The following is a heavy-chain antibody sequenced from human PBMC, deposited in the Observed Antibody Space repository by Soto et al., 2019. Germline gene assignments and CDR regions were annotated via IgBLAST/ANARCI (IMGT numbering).Heavy chain of an antibody. V-gene: IGHV3-30*18. D-gene: IGHD3-10*01. CDR3: AKSNLWFGESGHYFDY. CDR1: GFTFSSYG. Sequence: GGSLRLSCAASGFTFSSYGMHWVRQAPGKGLEWVAVISYDGSNKYYADSVKGRFTISRDNSKNTLYLQMNSLRAEDTAVYYCAKSNLWFGESGHYFDYWGQGTLVTVSS. J-gene: IGHJ4*02. CDR2: ISYDGSNK.